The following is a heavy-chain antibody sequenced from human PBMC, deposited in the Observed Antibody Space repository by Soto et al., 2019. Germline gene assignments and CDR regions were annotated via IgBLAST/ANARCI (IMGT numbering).Heavy chain of an antibody. D-gene: IGHD4-17*01. CDR1: GFTFTSSA. CDR3: AADQRFGYGDFGY. Sequence: SVKVSCKASGFTFTSSAMQWVRQARGQRLEWIGWIVVGSGNTNYAQKFQERVTITRDMSTSTAYMELSSLRSEDTAVYYCAADQRFGYGDFGYWGQGTLVTVSS. V-gene: IGHV1-58*02. J-gene: IGHJ4*02. CDR2: IVVGSGNT.